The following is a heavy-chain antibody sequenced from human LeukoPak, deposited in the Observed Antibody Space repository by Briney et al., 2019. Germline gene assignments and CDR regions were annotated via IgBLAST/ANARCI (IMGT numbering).Heavy chain of an antibody. CDR3: ARDWTGYCSSTSCYGHYYYMDV. CDR2: VYSRGNT. Sequence: PSETLSLTCTVSGAATNSASYYWNWIRQSAGKGLEWIGRVYSRGNTKYNPSLKSRVTMSLDTSKNQFSLKLSSVTAADTAVYYCARDWTGYCSSTSCYGHYYYMDVWGKGTTVTVSS. CDR1: GAATNSASYY. V-gene: IGHV4-61*02. D-gene: IGHD2-2*01. J-gene: IGHJ6*03.